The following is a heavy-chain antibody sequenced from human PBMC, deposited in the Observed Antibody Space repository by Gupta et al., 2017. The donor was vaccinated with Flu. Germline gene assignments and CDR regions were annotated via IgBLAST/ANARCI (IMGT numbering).Heavy chain of an antibody. CDR1: GYTFTTYD. Sequence: QVQLLQSGAEVKKPGASVKVSCEASGYTFTTYDINWVRQAPGQGLEWMGWMDPNNGNTGYAQKFQGRVIMTRDTSRSTAYMELSGLRSEDTAVYYCARLQNRSQSRWFDRWGQGTLVTVSS. V-gene: IGHV1-8*01. CDR2: MDPNNGNT. J-gene: IGHJ5*02. D-gene: IGHD2-15*01. CDR3: ARLQNRSQSRWFDR.